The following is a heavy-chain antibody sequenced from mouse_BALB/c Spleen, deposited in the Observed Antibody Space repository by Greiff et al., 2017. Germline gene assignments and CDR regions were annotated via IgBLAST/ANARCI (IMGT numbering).Heavy chain of an antibody. J-gene: IGHJ4*01. CDR1: GYTFTSYT. CDR2: INPSSGYT. CDR3: AGGGDPHYAMDY. Sequence: QVHVTPSGAELARPGASVKMSCKASGYTFTSYTMHWVKQRPGQGLEWIGYINPSSGYTNYNQKFKDKATLTADKSSSTAYMQLSSLTSEDSAVYYCAGGGDPHYAMDYWGQGTSVTVSS. V-gene: IGHV1-4*01.